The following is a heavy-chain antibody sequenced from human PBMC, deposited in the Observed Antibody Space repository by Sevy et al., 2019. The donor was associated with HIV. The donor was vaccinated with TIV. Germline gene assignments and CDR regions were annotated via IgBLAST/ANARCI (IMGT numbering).Heavy chain of an antibody. CDR3: ARRPDFGRVILTGVMDV. J-gene: IGHJ6*02. Sequence: GGSLRLSCAASGFTFSTYAMSWVRQTPGKGLQWFSVISDSGVSTYYADSVQGRFTISRDNSKNTMYLQMNSLRAEDTAVYYCARRPDFGRVILTGVMDVWGQGTTVTVSS. D-gene: IGHD3-3*01. CDR1: GFTFSTYA. CDR2: ISDSGVST. V-gene: IGHV3-23*01.